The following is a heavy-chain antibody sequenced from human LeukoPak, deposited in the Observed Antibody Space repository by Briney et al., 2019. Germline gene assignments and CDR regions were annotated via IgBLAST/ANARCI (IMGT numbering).Heavy chain of an antibody. CDR1: GGSISTYY. Sequence: SETLSLTCTVSGGSISTYYWNWIRQPPGKGLEWIGYVYYSGRTNYNPSLKSRVTISIDTSKSQFSLKLSSVTAADTAVYYCATRYCSGGSCPNYYYYYINVWGKGTTVTISS. V-gene: IGHV4-59*01. D-gene: IGHD2-15*01. J-gene: IGHJ6*03. CDR2: VYYSGRT. CDR3: ATRYCSGGSCPNYYYYYINV.